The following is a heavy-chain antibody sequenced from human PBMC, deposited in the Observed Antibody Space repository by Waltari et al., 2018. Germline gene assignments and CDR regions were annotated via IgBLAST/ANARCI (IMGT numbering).Heavy chain of an antibody. D-gene: IGHD6-13*01. CDR3: AREGRVAAAGTEFYFQH. CDR1: GGTFSSYA. CDR2: TIPIFGTA. V-gene: IGHV1-69*08. J-gene: IGHJ1*01. Sequence: QVQLVQSGAEVKKPGSSVKVSCKASGGTFSSYAISWVRQAPGQGLEWMGRTIPIFGTANYARKFTGRVTITADKSTSTAYMELSSLRSEDTAVYYCAREGRVAAAGTEFYFQHWGQGTLVTVSS.